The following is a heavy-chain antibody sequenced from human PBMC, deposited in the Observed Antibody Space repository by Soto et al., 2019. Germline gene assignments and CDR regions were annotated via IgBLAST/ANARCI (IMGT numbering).Heavy chain of an antibody. Sequence: EVQLVESGGGLVQPGGSLKLSCAASGFTYSGSAMHWVRQASGKGLEWVGRIRSKANNYATAYAASVKGRFTTSRDDSKNTAYLQMSSLKIEDPAVYYCTYFDAAAGVDYWGQGTLVTVSS. V-gene: IGHV3-73*02. CDR1: GFTYSGSA. D-gene: IGHD3-9*01. J-gene: IGHJ4*02. CDR3: TYFDAAAGVDY. CDR2: IRSKANNYAT.